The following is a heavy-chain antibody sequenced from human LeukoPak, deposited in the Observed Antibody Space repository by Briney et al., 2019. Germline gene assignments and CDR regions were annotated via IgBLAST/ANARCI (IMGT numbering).Heavy chain of an antibody. J-gene: IGHJ6*03. V-gene: IGHV1-69*06. D-gene: IGHD6-13*01. Sequence: SVKVSCKASGYTFNAYYMHWVRQAPGQGLEWMGGIIPIFGTANYAQKFQGRVTITADKSTSTAYMELSSLRSEDTAVYYCARGAAAPGNYYYYMDVWGKGTTVTVSS. CDR2: IIPIFGTA. CDR3: ARGAAAPGNYYYYMDV. CDR1: GYTFNAYY.